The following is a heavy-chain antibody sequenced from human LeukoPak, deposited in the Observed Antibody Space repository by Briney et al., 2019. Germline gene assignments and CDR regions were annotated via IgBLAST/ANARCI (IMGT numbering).Heavy chain of an antibody. Sequence: GESLKISCKGSGYSFTSYWIGWVRQMPGKGLEWMGIIYPGDSDTRYSPSFQGQVTISADKSISTAYLQWSSLKASDTAMYYCARQGGYSYGHGSLLTYWGQRTLVTVSS. CDR3: ARQGGYSYGHGSLLTY. CDR1: GYSFTSYW. J-gene: IGHJ4*02. D-gene: IGHD5-18*01. V-gene: IGHV5-51*01. CDR2: IYPGDSDT.